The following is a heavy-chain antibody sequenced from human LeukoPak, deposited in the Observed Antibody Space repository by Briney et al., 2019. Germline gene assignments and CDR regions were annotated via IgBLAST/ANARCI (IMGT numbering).Heavy chain of an antibody. CDR2: IIPIFGTA. CDR1: GGTFSSYA. Sequence: SVKVSGKASGGTFSSYAISWVRQAPGQGLEWMGGIIPIFGTANYAQKFQGRVTITTDESTSTAYMELSSLRSEDTAVYYCARGEVATKLGFDYWGQGTLVTVSS. D-gene: IGHD5-12*01. J-gene: IGHJ4*02. V-gene: IGHV1-69*05. CDR3: ARGEVATKLGFDY.